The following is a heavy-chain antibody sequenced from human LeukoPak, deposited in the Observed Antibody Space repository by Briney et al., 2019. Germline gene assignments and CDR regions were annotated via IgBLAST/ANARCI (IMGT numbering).Heavy chain of an antibody. Sequence: SETLSLTCTVSGGSISSYYWSWIRQPPGKGLGWIGYIYYTGSTNYNPSLKSRVTISVDSSKNQFSLELSSVTAADTAVYYCARVGVAATLDYWGQGTLVTVSS. CDR2: IYYTGST. D-gene: IGHD2-15*01. CDR3: ARVGVAATLDY. V-gene: IGHV4-59*01. CDR1: GGSISSYY. J-gene: IGHJ4*01.